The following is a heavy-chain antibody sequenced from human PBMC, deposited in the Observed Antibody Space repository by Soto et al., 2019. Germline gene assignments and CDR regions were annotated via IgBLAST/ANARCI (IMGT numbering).Heavy chain of an antibody. J-gene: IGHJ5*02. CDR1: GDSVSSNSAA. D-gene: IGHD3-9*01. Sequence: SXTLSLTCAISGDSVSSNSAAWNWIRQSPSRGLEWLGRTYYRSKWYNDYAVSVKSRITINPDTSKNQFSLQLNSVTPEDTAVYYCARSLTTPLYDILTGYYPFDDWGKGTLVTVSS. CDR2: TYYRSKWYN. V-gene: IGHV6-1*01. CDR3: ARSLTTPLYDILTGYYPFDD.